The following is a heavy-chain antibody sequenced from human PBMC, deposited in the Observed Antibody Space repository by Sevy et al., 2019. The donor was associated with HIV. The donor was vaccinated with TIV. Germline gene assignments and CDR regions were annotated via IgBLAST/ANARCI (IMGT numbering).Heavy chain of an antibody. CDR3: ARVYSYYDSSGYYSGPLDY. Sequence: ASVKVSCKASGYTFTGYYMHWVRQAPGQGLEWMGWINPNSGGKNYAQKFQGRVTMTRYTSISTAYMELSRLRSDDTAVYYCARVYSYYDSSGYYSGPLDYWGQGTLVTVSS. CDR1: GYTFTGYY. J-gene: IGHJ4*02. CDR2: INPNSGGK. D-gene: IGHD3-22*01. V-gene: IGHV1-2*02.